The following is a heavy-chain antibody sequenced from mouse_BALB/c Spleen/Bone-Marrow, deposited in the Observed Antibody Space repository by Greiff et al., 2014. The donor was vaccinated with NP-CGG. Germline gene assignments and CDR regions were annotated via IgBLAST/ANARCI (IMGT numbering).Heavy chain of an antibody. CDR3: TRGGNWEDFDY. Sequence: VQLQQSGGGLVQPGGSRKLSCAASGFTFSSFGMHWVRQAQEKGLEWVAYISSGSRTIYYADKVKGRFTISRDNPKNTLFMQMTGLRSEYSAMYYCTRGGNWEDFDYWGQGTTLTVSS. CDR1: GFTFSSFG. CDR2: ISSGSRTI. D-gene: IGHD4-1*01. J-gene: IGHJ2*01. V-gene: IGHV5-17*02.